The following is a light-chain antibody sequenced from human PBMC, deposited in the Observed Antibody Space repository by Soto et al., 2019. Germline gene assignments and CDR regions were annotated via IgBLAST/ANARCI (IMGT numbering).Light chain of an antibody. Sequence: QSALTQPASVSGSPGQSLTISCTGTISDVGGYNYVSWYQQHPGKAPKLMIYEVSNRPSGVSNRFSGPKSGNTASLTISGLQAEDEADYYCSSYTSSSTRRVFGTGTKLTVL. CDR1: ISDVGGYNY. CDR3: SSYTSSSTRRV. CDR2: EVS. J-gene: IGLJ1*01. V-gene: IGLV2-14*01.